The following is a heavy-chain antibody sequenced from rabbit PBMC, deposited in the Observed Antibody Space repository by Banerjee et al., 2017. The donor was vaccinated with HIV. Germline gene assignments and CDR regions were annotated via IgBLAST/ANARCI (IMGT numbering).Heavy chain of an antibody. Sequence: ELVESGGGLVQPEGSLTLTCTASGFTLSDYWMCWVRQAPGKGLEWIACIYGVSSGDTYYASWAKGRFTISKTSSTTVTLQMTSLTAADTATYFCARGGSNYYDYFDLWGPGTLVTVS. CDR1: GFTLSDYW. CDR2: IYGVSSGDT. V-gene: IGHV1S45*01. D-gene: IGHD8-1*01. J-gene: IGHJ4*01. CDR3: ARGGSNYYDYFDL.